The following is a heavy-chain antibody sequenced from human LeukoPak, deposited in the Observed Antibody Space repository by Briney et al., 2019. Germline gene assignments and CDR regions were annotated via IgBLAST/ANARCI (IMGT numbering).Heavy chain of an antibody. CDR2: IYHSGST. CDR1: GVSISSSNW. D-gene: IGHD6-19*01. J-gene: IGHJ4*02. V-gene: IGHV4-4*02. CDR3: ARDEGGAVPGY. Sequence: RSSETLSLTCAVSGVSISSSNWWSWVRQPPGKGLEWIGEIYHSGSTNYNPSLKSRVTISVDKSKNQFSLKLSSVTAADTAVYYCARDEGGAVPGYWGQGTLVTVSS.